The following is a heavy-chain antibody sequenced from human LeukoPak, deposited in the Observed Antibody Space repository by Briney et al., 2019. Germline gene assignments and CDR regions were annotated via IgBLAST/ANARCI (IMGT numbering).Heavy chain of an antibody. D-gene: IGHD3-22*01. CDR3: ARWYYYDSTYAFDI. CDR2: IYYSGST. Sequence: SETLSLTCTVSGGSISSYYWSWIRQPPGKRLEWIGYIYYSGSTNYNPSLKSRVTISVDTSKNQFSLKLSSVTAADTAVYYCARWYYYDSTYAFDIWGQGTMVTVSS. J-gene: IGHJ3*02. CDR1: GGSISSYY. V-gene: IGHV4-59*01.